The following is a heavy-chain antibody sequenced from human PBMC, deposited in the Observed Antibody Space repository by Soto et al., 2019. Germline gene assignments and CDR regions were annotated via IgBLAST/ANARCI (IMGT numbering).Heavy chain of an antibody. J-gene: IGHJ4*01. CDR3: ARGGYYDSSGYYYESDFDY. D-gene: IGHD3-22*01. V-gene: IGHV1-69*13. CDR1: GGTISSYA. Sequence: SVKVSCKASGGTISSYAISWVRQAPGQGLEWMGGIIPIFGTANYAQKFQGRVTITADESTSTAHMELSSLRSEDTTAYYCARGGYYDSSGYYYESDFDYWG. CDR2: IIPIFGTA.